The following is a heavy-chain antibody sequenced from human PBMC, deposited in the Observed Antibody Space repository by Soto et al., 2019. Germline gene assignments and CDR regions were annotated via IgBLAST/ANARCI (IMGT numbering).Heavy chain of an antibody. J-gene: IGHJ6*02. D-gene: IGHD1-26*01. Sequence: SQTLSLTCVISGDSVSSNSAAWNWIRQSPSIGLEWLGRTYYRSKWYNEYAASVKSRITINPDTSKNQFSLQLNSVTPEDTAVYYCARYRAPGPMNVWGQGTTVTVSS. CDR1: GDSVSSNSAA. CDR3: ARYRAPGPMNV. V-gene: IGHV6-1*01. CDR2: TYYRSKWYN.